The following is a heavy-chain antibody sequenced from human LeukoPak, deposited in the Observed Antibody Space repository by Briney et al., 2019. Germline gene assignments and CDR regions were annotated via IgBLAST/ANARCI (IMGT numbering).Heavy chain of an antibody. Sequence: ASVKVSCKASGGTFSSYAISWVRQAPGQGLEWMGGIIPIFGTANYAQKFQGRVTITADESTSTAYMELSSLRSEDTAVYYCARNPLEGYDILSGLGDWGQGTLVTVSS. J-gene: IGHJ4*02. CDR3: ARNPLEGYDILSGLGD. V-gene: IGHV1-69*13. CDR1: GGTFSSYA. D-gene: IGHD3-9*01. CDR2: IIPIFGTA.